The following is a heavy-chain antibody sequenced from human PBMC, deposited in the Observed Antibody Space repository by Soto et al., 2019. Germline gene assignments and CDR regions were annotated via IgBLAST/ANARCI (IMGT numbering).Heavy chain of an antibody. J-gene: IGHJ5*02. V-gene: IGHV2-5*02. Sequence: QITLKESGPTLVKPTQTLTLTCTFSGFSLSTSGVGVGWIRQPPGKALEWLALIYWDDDKRYSPSLKSRLTITKDSSKNQVVLTMTTMDPVDTATYYCAHRTTERWFHPWGQGTLVTVSS. CDR3: AHRTTERWFHP. D-gene: IGHD4-17*01. CDR2: IYWDDDK. CDR1: GFSLSTSGVG.